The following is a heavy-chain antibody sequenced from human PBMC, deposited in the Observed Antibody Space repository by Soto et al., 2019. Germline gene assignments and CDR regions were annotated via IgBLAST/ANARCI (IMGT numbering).Heavy chain of an antibody. D-gene: IGHD2-21*02. V-gene: IGHV4-39*01. CDR3: ARQRTSVVTKAYFDS. CDR2: IYYSGST. Sequence: SEALAVTCTVTDDSINNRSYYWGWIRQPPGKGLEWIGSIYYSGSTYNNPSLKSRVSMSVDTSKNQFSLKLRSVTAADTALYYCARQRTSVVTKAYFDSWGQGSMVTVSS. J-gene: IGHJ4*02. CDR1: DDSINNRSYY.